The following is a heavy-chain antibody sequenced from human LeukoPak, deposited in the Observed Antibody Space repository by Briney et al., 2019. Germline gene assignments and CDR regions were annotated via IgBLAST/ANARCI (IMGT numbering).Heavy chain of an antibody. J-gene: IGHJ4*02. Sequence: PSETLSLTCTVSGGSISSSSYYWGWIRQPPGKGLEWIGSIYYSGSTYYNPSLKSRVTISVDTSKNQFSLKLSSVTAADTAVYYCARTNPLRYWGQGTLVTVSS. CDR1: GGSISSSSYY. V-gene: IGHV4-39*01. CDR3: ARTNPLRY. CDR2: IYYSGST.